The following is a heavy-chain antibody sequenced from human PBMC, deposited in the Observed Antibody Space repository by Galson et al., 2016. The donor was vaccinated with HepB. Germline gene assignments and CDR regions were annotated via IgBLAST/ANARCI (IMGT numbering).Heavy chain of an antibody. V-gene: IGHV3-7*01. D-gene: IGHD3-22*01. J-gene: IGHJ4*02. Sequence: SLRLSCAASGFAFSVYWMAWVRQAPGKGLEWVATIAKDGTLKMYVDSVKGRFTISRDNAKNSVYLQMNSPSVEDTAVYYCARSHLDPSGYYAVWGQGTLVAVSS. CDR1: GFAFSVYW. CDR3: ARSHLDPSGYYAV. CDR2: IAKDGTLK.